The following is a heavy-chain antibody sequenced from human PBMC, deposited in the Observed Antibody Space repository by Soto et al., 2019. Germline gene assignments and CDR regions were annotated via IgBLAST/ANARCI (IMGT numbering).Heavy chain of an antibody. V-gene: IGHV5-10-1*01. CDR3: ARYCRSSRCSQLYTREG. CDR1: GDRVAQHW. Sequence: GEALNLYGPASGDRVAQHWSICVRRMPGKGLEWMGRIDTSYSYSHYSPSFQGHVTISVDKSICTGYLQWSSLKASDTAMYYGARYCRSSRCSQLYTREGWGQGTTVNVS. D-gene: IGHD2-15*01. J-gene: IGHJ6*02. CDR2: IDTSYSYS.